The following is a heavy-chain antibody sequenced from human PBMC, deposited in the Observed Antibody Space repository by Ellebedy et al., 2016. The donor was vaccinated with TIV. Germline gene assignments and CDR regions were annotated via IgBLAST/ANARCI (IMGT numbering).Heavy chain of an antibody. J-gene: IGHJ5*02. V-gene: IGHV3-9*01. D-gene: IGHD1-26*01. CDR1: GFTFDDYA. CDR3: AKADSGSFVKHVSWFDP. CDR2: ISWNSGSI. Sequence: SLKISCAASGFTFDDYAMHWVRQAPGKGLEWVSGISWNSGSIGYADSVKGRFTISRDNAKNSLYLQMNSLRAEDTALYYCAKADSGSFVKHVSWFDPWGQGTLVTASS.